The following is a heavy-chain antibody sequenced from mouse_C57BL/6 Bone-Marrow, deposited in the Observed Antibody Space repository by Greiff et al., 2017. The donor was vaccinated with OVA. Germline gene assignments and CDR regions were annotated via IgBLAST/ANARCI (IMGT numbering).Heavy chain of an antibody. CDR2: INPSTGGT. CDR1: GYSFTGYY. CDR3: ARSLYGNYLYWYFDV. J-gene: IGHJ1*03. Sequence: EVHLVESGPELVKPGASVKISCKASGYSFTGYYMHWVKQSSEKSLEWIGEINPSTGGTSYNQKFKGKATLTVDKSSSTAYMQLSSLTSEDSAVYYCARSLYGNYLYWYFDVWGTGTTVTVSS. D-gene: IGHD2-1*01. V-gene: IGHV1-43*01.